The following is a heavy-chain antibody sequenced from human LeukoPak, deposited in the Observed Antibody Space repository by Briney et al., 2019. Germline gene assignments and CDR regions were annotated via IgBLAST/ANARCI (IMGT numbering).Heavy chain of an antibody. V-gene: IGHV1-8*03. CDR3: ARGASRSFDY. CDR1: GYTFTSYG. CDR2: MNPNSGNT. Sequence: ASVKVSCKASGYTFTSYGISWVRQATGQGLEWMGWMNPNSGNTGYVQKFHGRVTFTRDTSKSTAYMELSSLRSEDTAVYFCARGASRSFDYWGQGTLVTVSS. J-gene: IGHJ4*02.